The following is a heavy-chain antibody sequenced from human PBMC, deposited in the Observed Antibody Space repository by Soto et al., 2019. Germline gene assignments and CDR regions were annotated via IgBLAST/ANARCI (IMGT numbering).Heavy chain of an antibody. CDR1: GGSISSSNW. V-gene: IGHV4-4*02. Sequence: QVQLQESGPGLVKPSGTLSLTCAVSGGSISSSNWWCWVRQPPGKGLEWIGEIYHSGSTNYNPSLKSRVTISLDKSKNQCSLKMISVTAADTAVYYCARVLGNDAFDIWGQGTMVTVSS. J-gene: IGHJ3*02. CDR2: IYHSGST. D-gene: IGHD3-3*02. CDR3: ARVLGNDAFDI.